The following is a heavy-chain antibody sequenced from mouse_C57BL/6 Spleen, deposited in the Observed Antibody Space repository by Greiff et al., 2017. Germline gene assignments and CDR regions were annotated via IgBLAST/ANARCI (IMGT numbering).Heavy chain of an antibody. V-gene: IGHV5-4*01. CDR1: GFTFSSYA. Sequence: DVKLVESGGGLVKPGGSLKLSCAASGFTFSSYAMSWVRQTPEKRLEWVATISDGGSYTYYPDNVKGRFTISRDNAKNNLYLQMSHLKSEDTAMYYCARDGYDYDFDYWGQGTTLTVSS. CDR2: ISDGGSYT. CDR3: ARDGYDYDFDY. D-gene: IGHD2-4*01. J-gene: IGHJ2*01.